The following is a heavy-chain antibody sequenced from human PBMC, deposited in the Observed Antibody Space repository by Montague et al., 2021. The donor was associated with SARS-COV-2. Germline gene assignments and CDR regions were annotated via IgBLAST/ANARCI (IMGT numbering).Heavy chain of an antibody. CDR3: ARLLDGVAPSPILGVGPYYSYYYMDV. J-gene: IGHJ6*03. V-gene: IGHV4-34*01. CDR1: GTSFSGYY. D-gene: IGHD3-10*01. CDR2: INHGGST. Sequence: SETLSLTCAVHGTSFSGYYWNWIRQPPGKGLEWIGEINHGGSTKYSPSLKSRLTISADTSKNQFSLKLTSVAAADTAVYYCARLLDGVAPSPILGVGPYYSYYYMDVWGRGTTVTVSS.